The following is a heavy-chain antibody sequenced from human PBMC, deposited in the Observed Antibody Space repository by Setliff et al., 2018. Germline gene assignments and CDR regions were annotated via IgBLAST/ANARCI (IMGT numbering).Heavy chain of an antibody. CDR1: GFTFSSYA. CDR3: VKTHWDTWIRGAFDI. CDR2: ISGSGGST. Sequence: GGSLRLSCAASGFTFSSYAMSWVRQAPGKGLEWVSAISGSGGSTYYANSVKGRFTISRDSSKNTLYLQMSSLRAGDTAVYYCVKTHWDTWIRGAFDIWGQGTMVTVSS. D-gene: IGHD3-10*01. V-gene: IGHV3-23*01. J-gene: IGHJ3*02.